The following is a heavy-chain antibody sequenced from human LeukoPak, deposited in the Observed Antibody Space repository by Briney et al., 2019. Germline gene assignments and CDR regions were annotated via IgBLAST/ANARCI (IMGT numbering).Heavy chain of an antibody. J-gene: IGHJ6*03. V-gene: IGHV3-7*01. CDR1: GFTFSSYW. CDR3: ARDFGYNYGLYYYMDV. Sequence: GGSLRLSCAASGFTFSSYWMSWVRQAPGKGLEWVANIKRDGSEKYYVDSVKGRFTISRDNAKNSLYLQMNSLRAEDTAVYYCARDFGYNYGLYYYMDVWGKGTTVTISS. CDR2: IKRDGSEK. D-gene: IGHD5-18*01.